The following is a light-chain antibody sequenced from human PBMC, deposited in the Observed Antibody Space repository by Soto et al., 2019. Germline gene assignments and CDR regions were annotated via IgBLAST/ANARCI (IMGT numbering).Light chain of an antibody. Sequence: QSVLTQPPSASGTPGQRVIISCSGTSSNLGSNTANWYQQFPGTAPKVLIYSNNERPSRVPDRFSGSKSGTSASLAISELQSEDESEYYCAAWDDSLKGWVFGGGTKLTVL. CDR3: AAWDDSLKGWV. CDR1: SSNLGSNT. CDR2: SNN. J-gene: IGLJ3*02. V-gene: IGLV1-44*01.